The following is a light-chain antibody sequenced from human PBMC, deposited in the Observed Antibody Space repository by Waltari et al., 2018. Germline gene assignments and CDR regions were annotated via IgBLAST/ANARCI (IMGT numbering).Light chain of an antibody. J-gene: IGKJ5*01. CDR3: QQYNNWPPIT. V-gene: IGKV3D-15*01. CDR1: QCVSNS. Sequence: EIVMTQSPPTLSVSPGERATLSCRASQCVSNSLAWYQHRPGRAPRLLIHSASTRAPGIPARFSGSGSETEFTLTISNLQSEDFALYYCQQYNNWPPITFGQGTRLEIK. CDR2: SAS.